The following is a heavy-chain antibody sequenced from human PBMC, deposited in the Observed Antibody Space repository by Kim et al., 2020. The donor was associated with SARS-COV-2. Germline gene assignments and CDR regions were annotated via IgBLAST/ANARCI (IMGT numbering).Heavy chain of an antibody. CDR3: ARTMVRGSYGMDV. V-gene: IGHV1-3*01. J-gene: IGHJ6*02. D-gene: IGHD3-10*01. Sequence: SRKFQGRVTITSDTSAGTAYMGLSSLRSEDTAVYYCARTMVRGSYGMDVWGQGTTVTVSS.